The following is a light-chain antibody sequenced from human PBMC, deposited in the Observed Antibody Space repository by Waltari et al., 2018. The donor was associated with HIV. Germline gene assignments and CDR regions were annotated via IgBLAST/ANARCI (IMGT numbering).Light chain of an antibody. CDR3: QSTDTSGTYWV. J-gene: IGLJ3*02. CDR1: ALSKQY. Sequence: SYELTQPPSVSVSPGQTARITCSGDALSKQYAYWYQQKPGQAPVLMIYKDSERPSGIPERFSGSSSGTTGTLTISGVQAEDEADYYCQSTDTSGTYWVFGGGTKLTVL. V-gene: IGLV3-25*03. CDR2: KDS.